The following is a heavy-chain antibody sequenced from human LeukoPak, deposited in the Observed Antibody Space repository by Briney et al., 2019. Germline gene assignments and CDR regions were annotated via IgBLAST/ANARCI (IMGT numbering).Heavy chain of an antibody. V-gene: IGHV1-8*03. D-gene: IGHD5-12*01. CDR2: MNPNSGST. J-gene: IGHJ4*02. Sequence: ASVKVSCKASGYTFTSYDINWVRQATGQGLEWMGWMNPNSGSTGYAQKFQGRVTITRNTSISTAYMQLSGLRSEDTAVYYCARGRSTGYPYYFEYWGQGTLVTVSS. CDR1: GYTFTSYD. CDR3: ARGRSTGYPYYFEY.